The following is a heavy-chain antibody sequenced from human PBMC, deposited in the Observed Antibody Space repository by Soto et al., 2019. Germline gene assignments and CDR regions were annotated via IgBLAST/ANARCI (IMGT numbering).Heavy chain of an antibody. CDR1: GYSFNSYW. V-gene: IGHV5-10-1*01. D-gene: IGHD3-16*01. CDR2: IDPSDSHT. Sequence: PGESLKISCKDSGYSFNSYWFGWVRQMPGKGLEWMGRIDPSDSHTIYSPSFQGHVTISADKSISAAYLQWSSLKASDTAMYFCASRNYGDFFAMDVWGQGTTVNVSS. J-gene: IGHJ6*02. CDR3: ASRNYGDFFAMDV.